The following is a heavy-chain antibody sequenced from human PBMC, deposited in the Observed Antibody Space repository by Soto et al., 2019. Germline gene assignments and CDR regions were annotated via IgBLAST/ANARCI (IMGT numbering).Heavy chain of an antibody. V-gene: IGHV1-3*01. Sequence: ASVKVSCKASGYTFTNYAIHWVRQVAGQRLEWMGWINAGNAKTKYSQKFQGRVTISRDTSASTAYMELSSLRSEDTAVYYCARDGAVAGNTNFEYWRQGTLVIVS. CDR3: ARDGAVAGNTNFEY. CDR2: INAGNAKT. CDR1: GYTFTNYA. J-gene: IGHJ4*02. D-gene: IGHD6-19*01.